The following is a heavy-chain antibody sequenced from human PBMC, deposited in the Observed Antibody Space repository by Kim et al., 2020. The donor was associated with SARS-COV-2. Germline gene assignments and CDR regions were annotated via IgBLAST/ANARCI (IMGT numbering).Heavy chain of an antibody. J-gene: IGHJ4*02. V-gene: IGHV3-64*01. Sequence: GGSLRLSCAASGFTFSSYAMHWVRQAPGKGLEYVSAISSNGGSTYYANSVKGRFTISRDNSKNTLYLQMGSLRAEDMAVYYCARGSGAYYDFWSGYYYGGYFDYWGQGTLVTVSS. CDR2: ISSNGGST. CDR3: ARGSGAYYDFWSGYYYGGYFDY. CDR1: GFTFSSYA. D-gene: IGHD3-3*01.